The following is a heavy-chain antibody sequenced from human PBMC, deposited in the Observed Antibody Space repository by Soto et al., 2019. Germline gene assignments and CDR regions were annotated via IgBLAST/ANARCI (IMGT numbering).Heavy chain of an antibody. J-gene: IGHJ4*02. CDR2: IIPIFGTA. V-gene: IGHV1-69*13. D-gene: IGHD3-10*01. CDR3: ARERSHYYGSGSYYNALTYYFDY. CDR1: GGTFSSYA. Sequence: SVKVSCKASGGTFSSYAISWVRQAPGQGLEWMGGIIPIFGTANYAQKFQGRVTITADESTSTAYMELSSLRSEDTAVYYCARERSHYYGSGSYYNALTYYFDYWGQGTLVNVSS.